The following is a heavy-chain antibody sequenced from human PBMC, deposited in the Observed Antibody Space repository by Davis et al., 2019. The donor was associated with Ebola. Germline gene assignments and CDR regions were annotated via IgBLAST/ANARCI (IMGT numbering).Heavy chain of an antibody. CDR3: ARGWDYGEGRIFDY. CDR1: GGSINYHY. CDR2: IYYTGRT. V-gene: IGHV4-59*11. D-gene: IGHD4/OR15-4a*01. Sequence: SETLSLTCTLSGGSINYHYWSWLRQSPGKGLEWIGYIYYTGRTKYDPSLKSRVTISVDTSKSQFSLRLTSVTAADTAVYYCARGWDYGEGRIFDYWGQGKVVTVSA. J-gene: IGHJ4*02.